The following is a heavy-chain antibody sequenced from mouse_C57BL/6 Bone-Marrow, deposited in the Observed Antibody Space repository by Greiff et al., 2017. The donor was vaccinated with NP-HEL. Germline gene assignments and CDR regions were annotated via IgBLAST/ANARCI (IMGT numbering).Heavy chain of an antibody. CDR1: GYTFTDYE. V-gene: IGHV1-15*01. Sequence: QVQLQQSGAELVRPGASVTLSCKASGYTFTDYEMHWVKQTPVHGLEWIGAIDPETGGPAYNQKFTGKAILTADKSSSTAYMELRSLTSEDSAVYYCTRDGVIYYYGSSYLYYFDYWGQGTTLTVSS. D-gene: IGHD1-1*01. CDR3: TRDGVIYYYGSSYLYYFDY. CDR2: IDPETGGP. J-gene: IGHJ2*01.